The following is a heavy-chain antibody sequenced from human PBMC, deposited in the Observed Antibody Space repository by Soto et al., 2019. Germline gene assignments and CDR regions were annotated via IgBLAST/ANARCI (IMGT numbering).Heavy chain of an antibody. Sequence: QVQLQESGPGLVKPSGTLSLTCAVSGGAISSSNWWSWVRQPPGKGLEWIGEIYHSGSTNYNPSLSRRFTISVDKSKNQCSLTLSSVTAAGTAVYYCARGHLYYYDSSGCDFDYWGQGTLVTVSS. J-gene: IGHJ4*02. V-gene: IGHV4-4*02. CDR2: IYHSGST. D-gene: IGHD3-22*01. CDR1: GGAISSSNW. CDR3: ARGHLYYYDSSGCDFDY.